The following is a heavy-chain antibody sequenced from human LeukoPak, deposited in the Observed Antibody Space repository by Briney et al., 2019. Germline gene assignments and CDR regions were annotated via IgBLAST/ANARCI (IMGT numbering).Heavy chain of an antibody. Sequence: PGGSLRLSCAASGFTFSSYGMHWVRQAPGKGLEWVAFIRYDGSNKYYADSVKGRFTISRDNSKNTLYLQMNSLRAEDTAVYYCAKTWGLRIAVAVTRFDPWGQGTLVTVSS. CDR2: IRYDGSNK. J-gene: IGHJ5*02. D-gene: IGHD6-19*01. CDR1: GFTFSSYG. CDR3: AKTWGLRIAVAVTRFDP. V-gene: IGHV3-30*02.